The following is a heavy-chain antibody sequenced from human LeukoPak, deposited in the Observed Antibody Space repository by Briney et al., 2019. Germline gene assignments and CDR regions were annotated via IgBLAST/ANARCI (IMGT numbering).Heavy chain of an antibody. J-gene: IGHJ4*02. D-gene: IGHD2-21*01. CDR3: ARGGRDGYNFDY. Sequence: GGSLRLSWAASGSTFSSYSMNWVRQAPGKGLEWVSSISSSSSYIYYADSVKGRFTISRDNAKNSLYLQMNSLRAEDTAVYYCARGGRDGYNFDYWGQGTLVTVSS. CDR1: GSTFSSYS. V-gene: IGHV3-21*01. CDR2: ISSSSSYI.